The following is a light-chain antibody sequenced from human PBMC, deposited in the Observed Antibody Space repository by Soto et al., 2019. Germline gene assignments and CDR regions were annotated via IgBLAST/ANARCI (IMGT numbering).Light chain of an antibody. CDR1: SSNIGAGYD. Sequence: QSVLTQPPSVSGAPGQRVTISCTGSSSNIGAGYDVHWYQQLPGTAPKLLIYGNSNRPSGVPDRFSGSKSGTSASLAITGLQAEDEADYYCQSYDSSLSAHYVFGTGTKVPVL. CDR2: GNS. V-gene: IGLV1-40*01. CDR3: QSYDSSLSAHYV. J-gene: IGLJ1*01.